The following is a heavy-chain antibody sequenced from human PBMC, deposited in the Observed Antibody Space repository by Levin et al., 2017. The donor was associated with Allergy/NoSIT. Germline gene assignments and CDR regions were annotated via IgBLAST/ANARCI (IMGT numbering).Heavy chain of an antibody. J-gene: IGHJ4*02. Sequence: GSLRLSCTVSGGSISSSSYYWGWIRQPPGKGLEWIGSIYYSGSTYYNPSLKSRVTISVDTSKNQFSLKLSSVTAADTAVYYCARHTRAWSGWYRPYYFDYWGQGTLVTVSS. V-gene: IGHV4-39*01. CDR2: IYYSGST. CDR3: ARHTRAWSGWYRPYYFDY. CDR1: GGSISSSSYY. D-gene: IGHD6-19*01.